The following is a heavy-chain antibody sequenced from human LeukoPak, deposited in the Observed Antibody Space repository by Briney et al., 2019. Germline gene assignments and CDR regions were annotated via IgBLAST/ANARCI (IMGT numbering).Heavy chain of an antibody. V-gene: IGHV3-74*01. CDR3: ARRRTSGDYDY. CDR1: GSTFSSYW. CDR2: ISSDGSST. Sequence: GGSLRLSCAASGSTFSSYWMHWVRQAPGKGLVWVSRISSDGSSTDYADSVKGRFTISRDNAKNTLYLQMNSLRAEDTAVYYCARRRTSGDYDYWGQGTLVTVSS. J-gene: IGHJ4*02. D-gene: IGHD1-26*01.